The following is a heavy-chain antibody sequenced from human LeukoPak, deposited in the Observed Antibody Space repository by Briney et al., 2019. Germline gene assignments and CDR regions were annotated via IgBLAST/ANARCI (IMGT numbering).Heavy chain of an antibody. Sequence: ASVTVSCTASGYTFTSYYMHWVRQAPGQGLEWMGIINPSGGSTSYAQKFQGRVTITRDTSTSTVYMELSSLRSEDTAVYYCARDRCSGGSCYDFDYWGQGTLVTVSS. CDR1: GYTFTSYY. CDR3: ARDRCSGGSCYDFDY. D-gene: IGHD2-15*01. J-gene: IGHJ4*02. V-gene: IGHV1-46*01. CDR2: INPSGGST.